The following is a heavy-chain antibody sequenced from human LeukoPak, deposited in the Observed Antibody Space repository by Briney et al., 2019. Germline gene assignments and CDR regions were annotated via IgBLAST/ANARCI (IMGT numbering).Heavy chain of an antibody. CDR3: ARDRISDYYDSSGYSDY. CDR2: ISAYNGNT. V-gene: IGHV1-18*01. J-gene: IGHJ4*02. Sequence: ASVKVSCKASGYTFTSYGISWVRQAPGQVLEWMGWISAYNGNTNYAQKLQGRVTMTTDTSTSTAYMELRSLRSDDTAVYYCARDRISDYYDSSGYSDYWGQGTLVTVSS. D-gene: IGHD3-22*01. CDR1: GYTFTSYG.